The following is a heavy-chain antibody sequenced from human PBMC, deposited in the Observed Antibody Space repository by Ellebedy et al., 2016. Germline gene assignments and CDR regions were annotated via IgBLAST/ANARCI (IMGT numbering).Heavy chain of an antibody. J-gene: IGHJ5*02. V-gene: IGHV4-59*12. CDR1: GGSISSYY. Sequence: SETLSLXCAVSGGSISSYYWSWIRQPPGKGLEWIGYIYYSGSTNYNPSLKSRVTISVDTSKNQFSLKLSSVTAADTAVYYCARGLGGGANTGYNWFDPWGQGTLVTVSS. D-gene: IGHD4/OR15-4a*01. CDR3: ARGLGGGANTGYNWFDP. CDR2: IYYSGST.